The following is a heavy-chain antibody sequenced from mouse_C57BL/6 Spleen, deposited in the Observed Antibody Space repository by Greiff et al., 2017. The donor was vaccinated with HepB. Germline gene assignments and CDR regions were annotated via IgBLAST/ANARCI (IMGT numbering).Heavy chain of an antibody. CDR3: ARQRRNGNYGWIFDY. D-gene: IGHD2-1*01. J-gene: IGHJ2*01. CDR2: ISNGGGST. V-gene: IGHV5-12*01. CDR1: GFTFSDYY. Sequence: EVKLMESGGGLVQPGGSLKLSCAASGFTFSDYYMYWVRQTPEKRLEWVAYISNGGGSTYYPDTVKGRFTISRDNAKNTLYLQMSRLKSEDTAMYYCARQRRNGNYGWIFDYWGQGTTLTVSS.